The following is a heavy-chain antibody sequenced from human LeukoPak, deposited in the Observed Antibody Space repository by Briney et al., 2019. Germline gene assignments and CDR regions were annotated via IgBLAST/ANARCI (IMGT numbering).Heavy chain of an antibody. V-gene: IGHV4-34*01. J-gene: IGHJ4*02. CDR3: AVFLGFGAPGGY. Sequence: SETLSLTCAVYGGSFSGYYWSWIRQPPGKGLEWIGEINHSGSTNYNPSLKSRVTISVDTSKNQFSLKLSSVTAADTAVYYCAVFLGFGAPGGYLGQGTLVTVSS. D-gene: IGHD3-10*01. CDR1: GGSFSGYY. CDR2: INHSGST.